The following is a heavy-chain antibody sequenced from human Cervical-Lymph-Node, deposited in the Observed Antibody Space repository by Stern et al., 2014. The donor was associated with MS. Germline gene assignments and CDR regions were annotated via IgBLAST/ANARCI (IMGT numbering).Heavy chain of an antibody. V-gene: IGHV1-2*06. CDR1: GYTFTGND. D-gene: IGHD4-11*01. J-gene: IGHJ5*02. CDR3: AKMGDPVTTSFDH. CDR2: INNDRGDT. Sequence: QVQLVESGGGVNRPGGSVRVSCEASGYTFTGNDLHWVRQAPGQGLEGVGRINNDRGDTNYAHKVQGRVTITRDNSKTTPYMQMRRVRSDDTAVYYCAKMGDPVTTSFDHWGQGTLVTVSS.